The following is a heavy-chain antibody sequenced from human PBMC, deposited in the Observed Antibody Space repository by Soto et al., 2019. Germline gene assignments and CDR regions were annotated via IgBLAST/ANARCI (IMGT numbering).Heavy chain of an antibody. CDR1: GGSFSGYY. V-gene: IGHV4-34*01. CDR2: INHSGST. Sequence: QVQLQQWGAGLLKPSETLSLTCAVYGGSFSGYYWSWIRQPPGKGLEWIGEINHSGSTNYNPSLKSRVTISVDTSKNQFSLKLSSVTAGDTAVYYCARGFVASPDDILTGYHFDYWGQGTLVTVSS. CDR3: ARGFVASPDDILTGYHFDY. D-gene: IGHD3-9*01. J-gene: IGHJ4*02.